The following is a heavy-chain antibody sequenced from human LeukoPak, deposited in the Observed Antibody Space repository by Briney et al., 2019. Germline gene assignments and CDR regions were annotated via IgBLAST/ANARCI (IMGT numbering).Heavy chain of an antibody. Sequence: PSETLSLTCTVSGGPISSYYWSWIRQPPGKGLEWIGYIYYSGSTNYNPSLKSRVTISVDTSKNQFSLKLSSVTAADTAVYYCARYSPSSGYYFFDYWGQGTLVTVSS. J-gene: IGHJ4*02. CDR3: ARYSPSSGYYFFDY. V-gene: IGHV4-59*01. D-gene: IGHD3-22*01. CDR1: GGPISSYY. CDR2: IYYSGST.